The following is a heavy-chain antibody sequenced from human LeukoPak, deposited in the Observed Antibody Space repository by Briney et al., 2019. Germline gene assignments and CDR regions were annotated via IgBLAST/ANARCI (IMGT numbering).Heavy chain of an antibody. V-gene: IGHV4-39*07. CDR3: ARVRGDCGGDCYSRETYYYFDY. Sequence: SETLSLTCTVSGSSISSSSYYWGWIRQPPGKGLEWIGSIYYSGSTYYNPSLKSRVTISVDTSKNQFSLKLSSVTAADTAVYYCARVRGDCGGDCYSRETYYYFDYWGQGTLVTVSS. CDR2: IYYSGST. D-gene: IGHD2-21*02. J-gene: IGHJ4*02. CDR1: GSSISSSSYY.